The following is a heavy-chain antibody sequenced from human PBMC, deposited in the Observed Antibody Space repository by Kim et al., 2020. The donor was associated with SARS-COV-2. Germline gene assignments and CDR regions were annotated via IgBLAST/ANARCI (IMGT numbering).Heavy chain of an antibody. CDR1: DGSIRDYY. V-gene: IGHV4-59*01. J-gene: IGHJ4*02. CDR3: ARRDTRGYYSL. D-gene: IGHD3-22*01. Sequence: SETLSLTCTVSDGSIRDYYWSWFRQPPGKGLEWIGYVFSSGTTNYNPSLESRLTIPVDTSKNQFSLRLRSVTAADTAVYYGARRDTRGYYSLWGQGSLVT. CDR2: VFSSGTT.